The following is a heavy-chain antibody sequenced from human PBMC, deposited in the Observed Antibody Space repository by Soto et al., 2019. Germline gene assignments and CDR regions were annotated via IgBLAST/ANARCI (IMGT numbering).Heavy chain of an antibody. CDR2: INPNSGGT. CDR3: ARDPPDYYDSSGYRDDY. Sequence: ASVKVSCKASGYTFTGYYMHWVRQAPGQGLEWMGWINPNSGGTNYAQKFQGRVTMTRDTSISTAYMELSRLRSDDTAVYYCARDPPDYYDSSGYRDDYWGQVTLGTVSS. CDR1: GYTFTGYY. V-gene: IGHV1-2*02. D-gene: IGHD3-22*01. J-gene: IGHJ4*02.